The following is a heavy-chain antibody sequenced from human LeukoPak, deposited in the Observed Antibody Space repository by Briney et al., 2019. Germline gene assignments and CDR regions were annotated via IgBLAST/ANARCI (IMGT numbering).Heavy chain of an antibody. Sequence: PSETLSLTCTVSGYSISSGYYWGWIRQPPGKGLEWIGSIYHSGSTNYNPSLKSRVTMSVDTSKNQFSLKLSSVTAADTAVYYCARERGYDWGYYYYMDVWGKGTTVTISS. D-gene: IGHD5-12*01. J-gene: IGHJ6*03. V-gene: IGHV4-38-2*02. CDR1: GYSISSGYY. CDR2: IYHSGST. CDR3: ARERGYDWGYYYYMDV.